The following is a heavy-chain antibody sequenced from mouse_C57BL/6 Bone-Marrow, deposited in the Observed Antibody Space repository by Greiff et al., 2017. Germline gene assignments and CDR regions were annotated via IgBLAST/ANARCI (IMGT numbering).Heavy chain of an antibody. D-gene: IGHD3-2*02. CDR1: GYTFTSYG. V-gene: IGHV1-81*01. Sequence: VQLQQSGAELARPGASVKLSCKASGYTFTSYGISWVKQRTGQGLEWIGEIYPRSGNTYYNEKLKGKATLTADKSSSTAYMELRSLTSEDSAVYFCARDSSGYPFDYWGQGTTLTVSS. CDR2: IYPRSGNT. CDR3: ARDSSGYPFDY. J-gene: IGHJ2*01.